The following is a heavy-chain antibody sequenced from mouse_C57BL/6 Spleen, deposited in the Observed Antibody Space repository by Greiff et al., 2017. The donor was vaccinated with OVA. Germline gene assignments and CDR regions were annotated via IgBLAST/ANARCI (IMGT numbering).Heavy chain of an antibody. CDR1: GFTFTDYY. CDR3: ARYTTGPFDY. V-gene: IGHV7-3*01. J-gene: IGHJ2*01. Sequence: EVQLVESGGGLVQPGGSLSLSCAASGFTFTDYYMSWVRQPPGQALEWLGFIRNKANGYTTEYSASVKGRFTISRDNSQSILYLQMNALRAEDSATYYCARYTTGPFDYWGQGTTLTVSS. D-gene: IGHD4-1*02. CDR2: IRNKANGYTT.